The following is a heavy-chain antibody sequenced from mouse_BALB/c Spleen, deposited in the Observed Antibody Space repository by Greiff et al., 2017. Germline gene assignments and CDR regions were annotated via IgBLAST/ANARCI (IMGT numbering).Heavy chain of an antibody. CDR3: VRGYGDY. J-gene: IGHJ2*01. Sequence: DVQLVESGGGLVQPKGSLKLSCAASGFTFNTYAMNWVRQAPGKGLEWVARIRSKSNNYATYYADSVKDRFTISRDDSPSMLYLQMNNLKTEDTAMYYCVRGYGDYGGQGTTLTVSS. D-gene: IGHD2-14*01. V-gene: IGHV10-1*02. CDR1: GFTFNTYA. CDR2: IRSKSNNYAT.